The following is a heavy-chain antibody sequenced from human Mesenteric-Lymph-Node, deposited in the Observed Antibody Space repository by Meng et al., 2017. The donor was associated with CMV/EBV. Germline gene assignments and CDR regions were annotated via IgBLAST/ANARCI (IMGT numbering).Heavy chain of an antibody. V-gene: IGHV3-23*03. CDR3: AKGSWSTVTASDY. D-gene: IGHD4-17*01. J-gene: IGHJ4*02. Sequence: CAASGFTFSSYAMSWVRQAPGKGLEWVSVFYGGGSGTYYADSVKGRFTISRDNSKNTLYLQMNSLRAEDTAVYYCAKGSWSTVTASDYWGQGTLVTVSS. CDR2: FYGGGSGT. CDR1: GFTFSSYA.